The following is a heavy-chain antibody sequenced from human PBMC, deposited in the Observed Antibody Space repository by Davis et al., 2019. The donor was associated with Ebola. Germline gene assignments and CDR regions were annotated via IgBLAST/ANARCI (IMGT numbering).Heavy chain of an antibody. D-gene: IGHD4-11*01. J-gene: IGHJ4*02. CDR1: GGSISSYY. V-gene: IGHV4-59*01. CDR2: IYYSGST. CDR3: ARAPNYSGYFDY. Sequence: SETLSLTCTVSGGSISSYYWSWIRQLPGKGLEWTGYIYYSGSTNYNPSLKSRVTIPVDTSKNQFSLKLSSVTAADTAVYYCARAPNYSGYFDYWGQGTLVTVSS.